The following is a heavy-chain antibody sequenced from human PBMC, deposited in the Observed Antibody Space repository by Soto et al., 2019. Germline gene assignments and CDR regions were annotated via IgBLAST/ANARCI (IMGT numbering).Heavy chain of an antibody. J-gene: IGHJ3*01. CDR3: ARSERVFSYGSDVFDV. D-gene: IGHD5-18*01. V-gene: IGHV5-51*01. Sequence: GESLKISCHASGYKFSNYWIGWVRQMPGKGLEWMGIIYPGDSDIRYSPSFQGQVTFSADKFISTAYLQWSGLRASDTAMYYCARSERVFSYGSDVFDVWGQGTMVTVSS. CDR2: IYPGDSDI. CDR1: GYKFSNYW.